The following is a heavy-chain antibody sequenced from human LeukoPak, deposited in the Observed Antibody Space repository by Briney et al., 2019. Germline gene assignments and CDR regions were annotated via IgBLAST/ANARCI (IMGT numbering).Heavy chain of an antibody. V-gene: IGHV3-30*18. CDR3: AKDRGIVVENYYYYYGMDV. J-gene: IGHJ6*02. Sequence: GGSLRLSCAASGFTFSSYGMHWVRQAPGKGLEWVAYISYDGSNKYYADSVKGRFTISRDNSKNTLYLQMNSLRAEDTAVYYCAKDRGIVVENYYYYYGMDVWGQGTTVTVSS. D-gene: IGHD2-21*01. CDR1: GFTFSSYG. CDR2: ISYDGSNK.